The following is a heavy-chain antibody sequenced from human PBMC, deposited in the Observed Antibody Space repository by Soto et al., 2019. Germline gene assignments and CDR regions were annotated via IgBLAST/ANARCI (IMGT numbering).Heavy chain of an antibody. D-gene: IGHD3-22*01. CDR1: GYSISSGYY. J-gene: IGHJ4*02. CDR3: ATYYYDSSGYAY. CDR2: IYHSGST. Sequence: SETLSLTCAVSGYSISSGYYWGWIRQPPGKGLEWIGSIYHSGSTYYNPSLKSRVTISVDTSKNQFSLKLSSVTAADTAVYYCATYYYDSSGYAYWGQGTLVTSPQ. V-gene: IGHV4-38-2*01.